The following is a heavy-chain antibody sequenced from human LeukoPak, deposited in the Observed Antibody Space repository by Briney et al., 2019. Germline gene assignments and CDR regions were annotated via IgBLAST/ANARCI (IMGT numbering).Heavy chain of an antibody. CDR2: INHSGST. J-gene: IGHJ4*02. CDR3: AGAGWGGYGYIFDY. D-gene: IGHD5-18*01. Sequence: SETLSLTCAVYGGSFSGYYWSWIRQPPGKGLEWIGEINHSGSTNYNPSLKSRVTISVDTSKNQFSLKLSSVTAADTAVYYCAGAGWGGYGYIFDYWGQGTLVTVSS. CDR1: GGSFSGYY. V-gene: IGHV4-34*01.